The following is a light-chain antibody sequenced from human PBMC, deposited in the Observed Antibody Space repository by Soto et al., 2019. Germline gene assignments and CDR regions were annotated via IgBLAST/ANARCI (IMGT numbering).Light chain of an antibody. J-gene: IGKJ1*01. CDR3: QQYNGYSTWK. CDR1: QSVSSSY. Sequence: ETVLTQSPGTLSLSPGDRATLSCRASQSVSSSYLAWYQQKPGQAPRLLIYDASRRATGIPDRFSGSGSGTEFTLTISSLQPDDFATYYCQQYNGYSTWKFGQGTKGDIK. CDR2: DAS. V-gene: IGKV3-20*01.